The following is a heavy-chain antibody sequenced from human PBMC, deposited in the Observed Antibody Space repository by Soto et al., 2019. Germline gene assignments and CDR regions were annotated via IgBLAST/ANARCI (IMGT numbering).Heavy chain of an antibody. V-gene: IGHV3-7*01. Sequence: EVQLVESGGGLVQPGGSLGLSCAASGFTFSSYWMSWVRQAPGKGLEWVANIKQDGSEKYYVDSVKGRFTISRDNAKNSLYLQMNSLRAEDTAVYYCATLVATIYNWYAILDYWGQGTLVTVSS. CDR1: GFTFSSYW. CDR2: IKQDGSEK. D-gene: IGHD5-12*01. J-gene: IGHJ4*02. CDR3: ATLVATIYNWYAILDY.